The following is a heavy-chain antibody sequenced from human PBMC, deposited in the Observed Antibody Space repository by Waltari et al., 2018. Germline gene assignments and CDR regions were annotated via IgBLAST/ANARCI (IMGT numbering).Heavy chain of an antibody. D-gene: IGHD2-15*01. CDR2: IRFDGTKA. V-gene: IGHV3-30*02. CDR1: GLPFGNYG. CDR3: ANGYCNTENCHLVDAFDV. J-gene: IGHJ3*01. Sequence: QVQLVESGGGVVQPGGSLRLPGAVSGLPFGNYGMHWVRQAPGKGLEWVTFIRFDGTKAYYIDSVKGRFTVSRDNSKNTVFLQMNSLRIEDMGVYYCANGYCNTENCHLVDAFDVWGQGTMVTVS.